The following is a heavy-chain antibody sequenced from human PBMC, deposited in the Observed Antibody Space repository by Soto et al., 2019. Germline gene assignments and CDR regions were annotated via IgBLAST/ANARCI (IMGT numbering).Heavy chain of an antibody. CDR3: AKDINPSWGCHLDY. J-gene: IGHJ4*02. CDR2: ISSNSGSI. CDR1: GFTFDDYA. Sequence: GGSLRLSCAASGFTFDDYAMHWVRQAPGKGLEWVSGISSNSGSIGYADSVKGRFTISRDNAKNSLYLQMNSLRAEDTALYFCAKDINPSWGCHLDYWGQGTLVTVSS. D-gene: IGHD6-13*01. V-gene: IGHV3-9*01.